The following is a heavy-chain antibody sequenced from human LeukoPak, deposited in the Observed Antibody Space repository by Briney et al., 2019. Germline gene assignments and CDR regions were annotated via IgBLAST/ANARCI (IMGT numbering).Heavy chain of an antibody. V-gene: IGHV1-18*01. J-gene: IGHJ6*02. CDR3: AREPAGTPIAVAGTGGLYYYGMDV. CDR1: GYTFTSYG. D-gene: IGHD6-19*01. CDR2: ISAYNGNT. Sequence: GASVKVSCKASGYTFTSYGISWVRQAPGQGLEWMGWISAYNGNTNYAQKLQGRVTMTTDTSTSTAYIELRSLRSDDTAVYYCAREPAGTPIAVAGTGGLYYYGMDVWGQGTTVTVSS.